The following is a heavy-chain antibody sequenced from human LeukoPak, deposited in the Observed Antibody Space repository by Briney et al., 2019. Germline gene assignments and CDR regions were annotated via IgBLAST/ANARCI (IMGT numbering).Heavy chain of an antibody. V-gene: IGHV3-23*01. D-gene: IGHD2-8*01. CDR3: AKDGQSFNSMYDYFDS. Sequence: GGSLRLSCSASGFNFRNFAISWVRQAPGKGLEWVSSIGGGDTYYADSAKGRFTISRDDSRSTVDLQMSSLRAEDTAVYYCAKDGQSFNSMYDYFDSWGQGTLVTVSS. CDR2: IGGGDT. CDR1: GFNFRNFA. J-gene: IGHJ4*02.